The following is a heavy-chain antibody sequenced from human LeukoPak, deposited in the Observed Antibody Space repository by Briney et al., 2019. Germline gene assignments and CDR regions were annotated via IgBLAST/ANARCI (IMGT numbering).Heavy chain of an antibody. D-gene: IGHD3-16*02. CDR3: ARSSVITFGGVIAPPGY. V-gene: IGHV4-34*01. CDR2: INHSGST. CDR1: GGSFSGYY. Sequence: PSETLSLTCTVSGGSFSGYYWSWIRQPPGKGLEWIGEINHSGSTNYNPSLKSRVTISVDTSKSQFSLKLSSVTAADTAVYYCARSSVITFGGVIAPPGYWGQGTLVTVSS. J-gene: IGHJ4*02.